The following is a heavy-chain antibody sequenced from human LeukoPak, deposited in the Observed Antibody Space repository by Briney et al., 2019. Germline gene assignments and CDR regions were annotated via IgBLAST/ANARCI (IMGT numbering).Heavy chain of an antibody. D-gene: IGHD6-13*01. CDR1: GFTVSSNY. J-gene: IGHJ5*02. V-gene: IGHV3-53*01. CDR2: IYSGGST. CDR3: ARTSSSSWENWFDP. Sequence: QPGGSLRLSCAASGFTVSSNYVSWVRQAPGKGLEWVSVIYSGGSTYYADSVKGRFTISRDNSKNTLYLQMNSLRAEDTAVYYCARTSSSSWENWFDPWGQGTLVTVSS.